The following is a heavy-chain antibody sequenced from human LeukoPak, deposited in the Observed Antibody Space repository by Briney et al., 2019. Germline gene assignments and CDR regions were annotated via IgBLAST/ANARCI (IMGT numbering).Heavy chain of an antibody. D-gene: IGHD2-15*01. Sequence: GGSLRLSCAASGFTFSNYGMQWVRQAPGKGLEWVALIWYDGSNKYYADSVKGRFTISRDNSRNTLYLQMNSLRAEDTAVYYCARDRSGTFGYWGQGTLVTVSS. CDR1: GFTFSNYG. J-gene: IGHJ4*02. CDR3: ARDRSGTFGY. CDR2: IWYDGSNK. V-gene: IGHV3-33*08.